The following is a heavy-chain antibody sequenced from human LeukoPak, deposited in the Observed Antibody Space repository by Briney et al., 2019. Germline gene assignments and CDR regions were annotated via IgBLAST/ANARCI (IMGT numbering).Heavy chain of an antibody. D-gene: IGHD1-26*01. CDR3: ARELTVGGNSWGAFDI. Sequence: GGSLRLSCAASAFIFSNYAMHWVRQAPGKGLEWVAVISYDGRNKYYADSVKGRFTISRDNSKNTLYVQMNSLRSEDTAMYYCARELTVGGNSWGAFDIWGQGTMVTVSS. CDR2: ISYDGRNK. V-gene: IGHV3-33*01. CDR1: AFIFSNYA. J-gene: IGHJ3*02.